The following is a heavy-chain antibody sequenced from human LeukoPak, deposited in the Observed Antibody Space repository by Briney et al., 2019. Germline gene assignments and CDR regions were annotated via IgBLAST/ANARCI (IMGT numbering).Heavy chain of an antibody. J-gene: IGHJ4*02. D-gene: IGHD2-21*01. V-gene: IGHV3-30-3*01. CDR2: ISYDGTNK. CDR1: GFTFSSYE. CDR3: ARVSGCSGGACTLLKY. Sequence: PGRSLTLSCGASGFTFSSYEMHWVRQAPGKGLEWVTLISYDGTNKYYSDSVKGRFTISRDNSNNTVYLQMDSLAAEDTAVYFCARVSGCSGGACTLLKYWGPGTLVIVSS.